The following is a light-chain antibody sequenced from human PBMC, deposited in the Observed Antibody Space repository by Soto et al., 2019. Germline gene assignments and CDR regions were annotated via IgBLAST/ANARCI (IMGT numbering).Light chain of an antibody. J-gene: IGKJ2*01. CDR3: QQYYSYSAMYP. V-gene: IGKV1-5*03. Sequence: DIQMTQSPSTLSASVGDRVTITCRASQSVSSWLAWYDQRPGKAPQLLIYKATSLQSGVPPRFSGSGSGTAFTPTSCSRHTDDFAIYYCQQYYSYSAMYPFGQGPRLELQ. CDR1: QSVSSW. CDR2: KAT.